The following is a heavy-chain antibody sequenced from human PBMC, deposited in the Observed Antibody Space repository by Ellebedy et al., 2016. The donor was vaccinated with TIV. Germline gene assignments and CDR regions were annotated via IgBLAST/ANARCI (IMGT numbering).Heavy chain of an antibody. V-gene: IGHV3-43*01. CDR1: GFTFDDYT. CDR3: TTTTLSGPSWYFDL. Sequence: GGSLRLSCAASGFTFDDYTMHWVRQPPGKGLEWVSLISWDGGTTYYADSVKGRFIISRDNAKSTLYLQMNSLRAEDTAVYYCTTTTLSGPSWYFDLWGRGSLVTVSP. CDR2: ISWDGGTT. J-gene: IGHJ2*01. D-gene: IGHD3-3*01.